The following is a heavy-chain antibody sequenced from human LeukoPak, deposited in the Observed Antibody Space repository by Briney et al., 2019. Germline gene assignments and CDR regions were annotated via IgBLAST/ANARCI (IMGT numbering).Heavy chain of an antibody. J-gene: IGHJ4*02. Sequence: PGGSLRLSCSTSGFTFGDYAVTWVRQAPGKGLERVGFIRDKSFGGRTEYAPSVKGRFTISRDDSKSIAYLQMNSLKTEDTAVYYCTRDLNIGYWGQGTLVTVSS. V-gene: IGHV3-49*04. CDR2: IRDKSFGGRT. CDR1: GFTFGDYA. CDR3: TRDLNIGY. D-gene: IGHD2/OR15-2a*01.